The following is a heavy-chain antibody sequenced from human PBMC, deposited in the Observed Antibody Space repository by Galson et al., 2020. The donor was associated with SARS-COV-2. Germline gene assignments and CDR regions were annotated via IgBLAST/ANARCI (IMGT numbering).Heavy chain of an antibody. CDR2: ISFDGNND. CDR1: GFMFNTFG. CDR3: ARDRYCSVTTCYNWFDP. D-gene: IGHD2-2*01. Sequence: GESLTISCGASGFMFNTFGMQWVRQAPGKGLEWVAFISFDGNNDYYADSVKGRFTVSRDNSKNTLYLQMNSLRVEDTAVYYCARDRYCSVTTCYNWFDPGAREPWSPSPQ. V-gene: IGHV3-33*05. J-gene: IGHJ5*02.